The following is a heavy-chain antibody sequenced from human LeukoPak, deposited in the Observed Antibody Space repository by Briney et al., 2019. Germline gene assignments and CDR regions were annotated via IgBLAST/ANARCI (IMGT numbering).Heavy chain of an antibody. CDR3: VKHSSSGSYFDY. CDR2: ISSNGGST. CDR1: GFTFSRYA. J-gene: IGHJ4*02. Sequence: RPGGSLPLFCSASGFTFSRYAMHWVRQAPGKGLEYVSAISSNGGSTYYADSVKGRFTISRDNSRNTLHLQMSSLRVEDTAVYYCVKHSSSGSYFDYWGQGTLVTVSS. D-gene: IGHD3-10*01. V-gene: IGHV3-64D*06.